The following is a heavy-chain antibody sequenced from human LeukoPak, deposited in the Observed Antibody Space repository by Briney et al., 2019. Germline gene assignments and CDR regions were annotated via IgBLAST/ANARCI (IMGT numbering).Heavy chain of an antibody. J-gene: IGHJ6*03. CDR2: IYYSGST. CDR1: GGSISSHY. D-gene: IGHD4-11*01. Sequence: SETLSLTCTVSGGSISSHYWSWIRQPPGKGLEWIGYIYYSGSTNYNPSLKSRVTISVDTSKNQFSLKLSSVTAADTAVYYCARDHRTVTTFRRPDTPPRYYYYYYMDVWGKGTTVTVSS. V-gene: IGHV4-59*11. CDR3: ARDHRTVTTFRRPDTPPRYYYYYYMDV.